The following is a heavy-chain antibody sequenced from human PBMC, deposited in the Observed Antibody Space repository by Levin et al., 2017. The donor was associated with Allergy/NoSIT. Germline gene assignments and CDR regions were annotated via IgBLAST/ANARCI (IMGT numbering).Heavy chain of an antibody. CDR1: GGSISSYY. CDR2: IYYSGST. CDR3: ARDGIVGATGAFDI. V-gene: IGHV4-59*01. D-gene: IGHD1-26*01. J-gene: IGHJ3*02. Sequence: SETLSLTCTVSGGSISSYYWSWIRQPPGKGLEWIGYIYYSGSTNYNPSLKSRVTISVDTSKNQFSLKLSSVTAADTAVYYCARDGIVGATGAFDIWGQGTMVTVSS.